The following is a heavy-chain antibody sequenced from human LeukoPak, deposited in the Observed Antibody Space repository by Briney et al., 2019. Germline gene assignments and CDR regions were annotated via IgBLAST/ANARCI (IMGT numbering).Heavy chain of an antibody. D-gene: IGHD3-22*01. Sequence: GAPVKVSCKASGFTFTSYDINWVRQATGQGLEWMGWMNPNSGNTGYAQKFQGRVTMTRNTSINTAYMELTSLRSEDTAVYYCARGGSGYLLGYSWGQGTMVTVSS. CDR2: MNPNSGNT. V-gene: IGHV1-8*01. CDR3: ARGGSGYLLGYS. J-gene: IGHJ3*01. CDR1: GFTFTSYD.